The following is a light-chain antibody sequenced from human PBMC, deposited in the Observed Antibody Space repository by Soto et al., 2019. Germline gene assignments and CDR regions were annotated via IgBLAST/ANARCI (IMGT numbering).Light chain of an antibody. J-gene: IGKJ1*01. CDR3: QQYNSYSPWT. Sequence: DIQMTQSPSTLSASVGDGVTITCRASQSISSRLAWYQQIPGKAPKLLIFDASSLEGGVPSRFSGSGSGTEFTLTISSLQPNDCATYYCQQYNSYSPWTFGQGTKVEIK. V-gene: IGKV1-5*01. CDR1: QSISSR. CDR2: DAS.